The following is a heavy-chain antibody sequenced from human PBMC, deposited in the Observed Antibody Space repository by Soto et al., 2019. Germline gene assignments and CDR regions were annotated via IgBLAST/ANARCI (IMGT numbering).Heavy chain of an antibody. J-gene: IGHJ4*02. Sequence: PGGSLRLSCAASGFTFSNYWMSWVRQAPGKGLEWVANIKQDGSEKYYVDSVKGRFTISRDNAKNSLFLQMNSLRAEDTAVYYCARDACSSGPDLDYWGQGTLVTVSS. CDR1: GFTFSNYW. CDR2: IKQDGSEK. V-gene: IGHV3-7*05. CDR3: ARDACSSGPDLDY. D-gene: IGHD6-19*01.